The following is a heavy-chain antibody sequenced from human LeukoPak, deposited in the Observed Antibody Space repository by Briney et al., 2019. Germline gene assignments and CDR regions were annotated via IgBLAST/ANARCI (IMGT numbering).Heavy chain of an antibody. J-gene: IGHJ6*02. V-gene: IGHV1-18*01. Sequence: ASAKVSCKASVDTFTSYGTSWGRHALGQGLECMGGISTYNGNTNYAQKLQGRVTMTTDTSTSTACMKLRSLRSDDTAVYYCARDGDYGDLYGMDVWGQGTTVTVSS. CDR3: ARDGDYGDLYGMDV. CDR2: ISTYNGNT. D-gene: IGHD4-17*01. CDR1: VDTFTSYG.